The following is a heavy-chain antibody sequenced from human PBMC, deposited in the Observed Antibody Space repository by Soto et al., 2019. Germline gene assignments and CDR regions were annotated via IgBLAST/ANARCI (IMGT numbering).Heavy chain of an antibody. V-gene: IGHV1-2*02. J-gene: IGHJ6*02. CDR1: GYTFTGYY. CDR3: AREVVVPAAIYYYYGMDV. D-gene: IGHD2-2*01. CDR2: INPNSGGT. Sequence: ASVKVSCKASGYTFTGYYMHWVRQAPGQGLEWMGWINPNSGGTNYAQKFQGRVTMTRDTSISTAYMELSRLRSDDTAVYYCAREVVVPAAIYYYYGMDVWGQGTTVTVSS.